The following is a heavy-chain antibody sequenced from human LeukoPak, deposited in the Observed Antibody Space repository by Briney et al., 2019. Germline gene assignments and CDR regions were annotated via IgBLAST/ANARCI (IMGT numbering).Heavy chain of an antibody. CDR3: VKDCPGDSSPEGVCHYYMDV. J-gene: IGHJ6*03. CDR1: GFTFNSNG. V-gene: IGHV3-30*02. CDR2: IRYDGNTK. D-gene: IGHD6-13*01. Sequence: PGGSLRLSCAASGFTFNSNGMHWVRQAPGKRLGWVAFIRYDGNTKYYADSVKGRFTISRDNSKNTLYLQMNSLRGDDTAVYYCVKDCPGDSSPEGVCHYYMDVWGKGTTVTVSS.